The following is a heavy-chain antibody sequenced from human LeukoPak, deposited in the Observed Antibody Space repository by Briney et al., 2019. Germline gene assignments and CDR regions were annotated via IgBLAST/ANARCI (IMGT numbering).Heavy chain of an antibody. CDR1: GFTFSSYA. V-gene: IGHV3-23*01. Sequence: GGSLRLSCAASGFTFSSYAMSWVRQAPGKGLEWVSGISGGGGATYYADSVKGRFTISRDNSKNTLYLQMNSLRAEDTALYYCAKCPHYGHSQFYFDYWGQGSLVSVSS. J-gene: IGHJ4*02. CDR2: ISGGGGAT. CDR3: AKCPHYGHSQFYFDY. D-gene: IGHD4-17*01.